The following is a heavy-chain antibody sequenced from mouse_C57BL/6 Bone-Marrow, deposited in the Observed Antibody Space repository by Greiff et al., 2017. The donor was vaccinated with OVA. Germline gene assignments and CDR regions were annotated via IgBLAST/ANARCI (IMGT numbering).Heavy chain of an antibody. J-gene: IGHJ4*01. CDR2: IYPGSGST. CDR3: AREGGGHYPGAMDY. Sequence: QVQLQQPGAELVKPGASVKMSCKASGYTFTSYWITWVKQRPGQGLEWIGDIYPGSGSTNYNEKFKSKATLTVDTSSSTAYMQLSSLTSEDSAVYYGAREGGGHYPGAMDYWGQGTSVTVSS. D-gene: IGHD1-2*01. CDR1: GYTFTSYW. V-gene: IGHV1-55*01.